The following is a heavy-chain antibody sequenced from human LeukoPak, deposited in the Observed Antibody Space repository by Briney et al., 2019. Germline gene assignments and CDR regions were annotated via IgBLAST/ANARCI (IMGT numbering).Heavy chain of an antibody. CDR2: ISNSDYST. CDR1: GFTFRSYA. D-gene: IGHD6-19*01. Sequence: GGSLRLSCAASGFTFRSYAMSWVRQAPGKGLEWVSTISNSDYSTYYADSVKGRFTISRANSENTLYLQMNNLRAEDTAVYYCAKDDTSGWYGYWGQGTLITVSS. J-gene: IGHJ4*02. CDR3: AKDDTSGWYGY. V-gene: IGHV3-23*01.